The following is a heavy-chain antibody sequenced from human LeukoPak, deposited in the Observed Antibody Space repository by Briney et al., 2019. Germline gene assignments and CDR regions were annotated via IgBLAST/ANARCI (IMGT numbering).Heavy chain of an antibody. D-gene: IGHD3-9*01. CDR2: IYYSGST. V-gene: IGHV4-59*01. CDR3: ARAPPYYDILTGYWRYYGMDV. J-gene: IGHJ6*02. Sequence: SETLSLTCTVSGSSISSYYWSWIRQPPGKGLEWIGYIYYSGSTKYNPSLKSRVTISVDTSKNQFSLKLNSVTAADTAVYYCARAPPYYDILTGYWRYYGMDVWGQGTTVTVSS. CDR1: GSSISSYY.